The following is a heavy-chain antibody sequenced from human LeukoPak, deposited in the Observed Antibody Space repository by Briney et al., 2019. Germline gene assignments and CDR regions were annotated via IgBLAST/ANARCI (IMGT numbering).Heavy chain of an antibody. Sequence: ASVKVSCKASGYTFTTYDINWVRQATGQGIEWMGWMNPNSGNTGYAQKVQGRVTITRNDSISTAYMELSSLRSEDTAVYYCAREGRGYCSSTSCYMQHFDYWGQGTLVTVSS. CDR1: GYTFTTYD. CDR2: MNPNSGNT. CDR3: AREGRGYCSSTSCYMQHFDY. J-gene: IGHJ4*02. D-gene: IGHD2-2*01. V-gene: IGHV1-8*03.